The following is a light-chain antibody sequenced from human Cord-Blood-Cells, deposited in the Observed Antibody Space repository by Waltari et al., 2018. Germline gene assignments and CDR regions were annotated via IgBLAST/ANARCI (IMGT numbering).Light chain of an antibody. CDR2: LGS. CDR3: MQALQTPLT. CDR1: QSLLHSNGYNY. Sequence: DIVMTQSPLSLPVTPGEPDSISCRSSQSLLHSNGYNYLDWYLQKPGQSPQLLIYLGSNRASGVHDRFSGSGSGTDFTLKISRVEAEDVGVYYCMQALQTPLTFGGGTKVEIK. J-gene: IGKJ4*01. V-gene: IGKV2-28*01.